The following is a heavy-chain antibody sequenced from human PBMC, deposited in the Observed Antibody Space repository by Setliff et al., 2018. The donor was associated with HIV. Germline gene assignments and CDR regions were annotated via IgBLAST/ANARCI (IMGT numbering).Heavy chain of an antibody. J-gene: IGHJ1*01. CDR1: GYTFSTYG. Sequence: ASVKVSCKASGYTFSTYGISWVRQAPGQGLEWMGWISAYNGNTNYAQKLQGRVTVTTDTSTSTAYMELSRLRSDDTAVYYCARDHGMWDYGGNVLLREYFLHWGQGTLVTVSS. D-gene: IGHD4-17*01. V-gene: IGHV1-18*01. CDR2: ISAYNGNT. CDR3: ARDHGMWDYGGNVLLREYFLH.